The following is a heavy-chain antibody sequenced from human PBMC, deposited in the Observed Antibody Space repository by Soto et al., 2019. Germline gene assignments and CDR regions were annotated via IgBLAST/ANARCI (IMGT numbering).Heavy chain of an antibody. V-gene: IGHV1-69*13. J-gene: IGHJ5*02. D-gene: IGHD3-22*01. CDR3: ARGGYYYDSSGYYYPNWFDP. Sequence: SVKVSCKASGGTFSSYAISWVRQAPGQGLEWMGGIIPIFGTANYAQKFQGRVTITADESTSTAYMELSSLRSEDTAVYYCARGGYYYDSSGYYYPNWFDPWGQGTLVTVSS. CDR2: IIPIFGTA. CDR1: GGTFSSYA.